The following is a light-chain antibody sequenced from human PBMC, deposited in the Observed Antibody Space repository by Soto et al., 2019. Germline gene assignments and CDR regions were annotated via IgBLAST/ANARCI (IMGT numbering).Light chain of an antibody. CDR1: QSISAH. CDR2: DAS. CDR3: QQRSHSIT. V-gene: IGKV3-11*01. J-gene: IGKJ5*01. Sequence: EIVLTQSPATLSLSPGARATLSCRASQSISAHLAWYQQKPGQAPRLLIYDASNRATGIPARFGGSGSGTDFTLTISSLEPEDFAIYYCQQRSHSITFGQGTRLEIK.